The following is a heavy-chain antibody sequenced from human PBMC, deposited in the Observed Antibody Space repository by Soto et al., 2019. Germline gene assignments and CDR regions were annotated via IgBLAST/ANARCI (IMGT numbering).Heavy chain of an antibody. CDR2: IYSSGST. D-gene: IGHD5-18*01. J-gene: IGHJ4*02. Sequence: SETLSLTCTVPGGSISSYYWSWIRQPPGKGLEWIGYIYSSGSTNYNPSLKSRVTISADTSKNQVSLKLTSVTAADTAVYYCARDHPHSYGIYYFDYRGQGTLVTVSS. V-gene: IGHV4-59*01. CDR1: GGSISSYY. CDR3: ARDHPHSYGIYYFDY.